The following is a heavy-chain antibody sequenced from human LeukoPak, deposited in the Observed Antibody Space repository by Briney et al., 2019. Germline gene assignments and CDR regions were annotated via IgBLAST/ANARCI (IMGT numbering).Heavy chain of an antibody. D-gene: IGHD6-6*01. J-gene: IGHJ6*02. CDR3: ARDVRTYSSSSYYYYGMDV. V-gene: IGHV3-66*01. Sequence: GGSLRLSCAASGFXVSSNYMKWVRQAPGKGLRSVSLIYSGGSPYYAASVKGRFTISRDNSKNTVYLQMNSLRAEDTAVYYCARDVRTYSSSSYYYYGMDVWGQGTTVTVSS. CDR2: IYSGGSP. CDR1: GFXVSSNY.